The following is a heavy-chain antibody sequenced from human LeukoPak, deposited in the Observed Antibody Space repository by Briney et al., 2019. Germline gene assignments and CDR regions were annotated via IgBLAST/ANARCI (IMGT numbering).Heavy chain of an antibody. CDR3: ARDGHYVAVWFDP. J-gene: IGHJ5*02. D-gene: IGHD4-17*01. Sequence: SETLSLTCTVSGGSISSSSYYWGWIRQPPGKGLEWIGSIYYSGSTYYNPSLRSRVTISVDTSKNQFSLRLTSVTAADTAVYYCARDGHYVAVWFDPWGQGTLVTVSS. V-gene: IGHV4-39*07. CDR2: IYYSGST. CDR1: GGSISSSSYY.